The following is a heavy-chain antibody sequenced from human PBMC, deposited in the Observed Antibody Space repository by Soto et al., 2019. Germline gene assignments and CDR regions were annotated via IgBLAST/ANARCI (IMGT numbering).Heavy chain of an antibody. Sequence: SETLSLTCTVSGGSISSYYWSWIRQPPGKGLEWIGYIYYSGSTNYNPSLKSRVTISVDTSKNQFSLKLSSVTAAAPAVYYCARDRRRGYDYFDYWGQGTLVTVSS. J-gene: IGHJ4*02. D-gene: IGHD5-12*01. V-gene: IGHV4-59*01. CDR1: GGSISSYY. CDR2: IYYSGST. CDR3: ARDRRRGYDYFDY.